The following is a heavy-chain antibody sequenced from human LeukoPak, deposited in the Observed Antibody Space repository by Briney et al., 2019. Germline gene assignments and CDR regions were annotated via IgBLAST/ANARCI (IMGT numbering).Heavy chain of an antibody. CDR3: ARRYCSGGSCYSAFDY. J-gene: IGHJ4*02. CDR2: INAGNGNT. CDR1: GYTFTSYA. D-gene: IGHD2-15*01. V-gene: IGHV1-3*01. Sequence: ASVKVSCKASGYTFTSYAMHWVRQAPGQRLEWMGWINAGNGNTKYSQKFQGRVTMTRDTSTSTVYMELSSLRSEDTAVYYCARRYCSGGSCYSAFDYWGQGTLVTVSS.